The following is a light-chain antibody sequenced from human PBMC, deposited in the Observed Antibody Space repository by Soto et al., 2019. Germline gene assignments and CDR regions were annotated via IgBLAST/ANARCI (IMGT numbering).Light chain of an antibody. CDR1: QSISRH. CDR2: AAS. V-gene: IGKV1-39*01. CDR3: QQSHNIPLT. Sequence: DIQMTQSPSSLSASVGDRVTITCRASQSISRHLSWYQQKPGKAPQLLIYAASRLQSGVPARFSGSGSGTEFTLTISSLQPEHSATYYCQQSHNIPLTFGGGTKVDIK. J-gene: IGKJ4*01.